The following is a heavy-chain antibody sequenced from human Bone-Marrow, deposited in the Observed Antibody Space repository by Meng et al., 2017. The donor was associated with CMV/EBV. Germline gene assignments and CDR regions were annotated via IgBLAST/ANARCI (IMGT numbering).Heavy chain of an antibody. CDR2: IYHSGST. CDR1: GGSISSSSYY. D-gene: IGHD6-6*01. CDR3: ARDSSSSSYYYYYGMDV. J-gene: IGHJ6*02. V-gene: IGHV4-39*07. Sequence: SETLSLTCTVSGGSISSSSYYWGWIRQPPGKGLEWIGEIYHSGSTNYNPSLKSRVTISVDTSKNQFSLKLSSVTAADTAVYYCARDSSSSSYYYYYGMDVWGQGTTVTVSS.